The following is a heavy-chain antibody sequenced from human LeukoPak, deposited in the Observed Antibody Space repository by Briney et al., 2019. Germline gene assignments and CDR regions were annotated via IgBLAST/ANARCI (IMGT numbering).Heavy chain of an antibody. CDR1: GGSISSGDYY. D-gene: IGHD3-10*01. CDR2: IYYSGST. CDR3: ASSQITMVRGGDFDY. J-gene: IGHJ4*02. V-gene: IGHV4-30-4*01. Sequence: SQTLSLTCTVSGGSISSGDYYWSWIRQPPGKGLEWIGYIYYSGSTYYNPSLKSRVTISVDTSKNQFSLKLSSVTAADTAVYYCASSQITMVRGGDFDYWGQGTLVTVSS.